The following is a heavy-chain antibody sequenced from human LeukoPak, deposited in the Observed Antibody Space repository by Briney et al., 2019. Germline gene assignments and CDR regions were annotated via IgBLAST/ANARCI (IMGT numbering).Heavy chain of an antibody. CDR2: IYHSGST. CDR1: GGSISSGGYS. J-gene: IGHJ4*03. CDR3: ASVDTAMGYFDY. Sequence: SSQTLSLTCAVSGGSISSGGYSWSWIRQPPGKGLEWIGYIYHSGSTYYNPSLKSRVTISVDRSKNQFSLKLSSVTAADTAVYYSASVDTAMGYFDYWGQGTLVTVSS. D-gene: IGHD5-18*01. V-gene: IGHV4-30-2*01.